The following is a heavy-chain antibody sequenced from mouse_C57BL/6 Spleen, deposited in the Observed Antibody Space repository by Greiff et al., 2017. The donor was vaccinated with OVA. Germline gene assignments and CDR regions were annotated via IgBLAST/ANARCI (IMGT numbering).Heavy chain of an antibody. CDR1: GYTFTDYY. V-gene: IGHV1-26*01. J-gene: IGHJ2*01. Sequence: EVQLQQSGPELVKPGASVKISCKASGYTFTDYYMNWVKQSHGKSLEWIGDINPNNGGTSYNQKFKGKATLTVDKSSSTAYMELRSLTSEDSAVYYCARWGLTGTSYFDYWGQGTTLTVSS. CDR3: ARWGLTGTSYFDY. CDR2: INPNNGGT. D-gene: IGHD4-1*01.